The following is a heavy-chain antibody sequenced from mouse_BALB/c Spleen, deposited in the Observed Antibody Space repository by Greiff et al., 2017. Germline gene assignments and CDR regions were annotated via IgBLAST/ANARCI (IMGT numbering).Heavy chain of an antibody. CDR2: IWAGGST. D-gene: IGHD2-4*01. V-gene: IGHV2-9*02. Sequence: VKVVESGPGLVAPSQSLSITCTVSGFSLTSYGVHWVRQPPGKGLEWLGVIWAGGSTNYNSALMSRLSISKDNSKSQVFLKMNSLQTDDTAMYYCAREGYDYDVGHFDYWGQGTTLTVSS. J-gene: IGHJ2*01. CDR1: GFSLTSYG. CDR3: AREGYDYDVGHFDY.